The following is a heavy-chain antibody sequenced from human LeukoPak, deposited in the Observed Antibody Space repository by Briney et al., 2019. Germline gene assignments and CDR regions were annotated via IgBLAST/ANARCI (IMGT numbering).Heavy chain of an antibody. J-gene: IGHJ5*02. V-gene: IGHV4-59*08. CDR1: GGSISSYY. CDR3: ASRSGELSRYVWFDP. Sequence: SETLSLTCTVSGGSISSYYWSWLRQPPGKGLEWIGYIYYSGSTNYNPSLKSRVTISVDTSKNQFSLKLSSVTAADTAVYYCASRSGELSRYVWFDPWGQGTLVTVSS. D-gene: IGHD3-10*01. CDR2: IYYSGST.